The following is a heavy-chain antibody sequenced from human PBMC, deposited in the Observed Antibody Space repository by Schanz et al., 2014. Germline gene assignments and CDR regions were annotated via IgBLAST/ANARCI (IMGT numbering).Heavy chain of an antibody. V-gene: IGHV3-7*01. D-gene: IGHD1-26*01. CDR2: IKQDGIEK. Sequence: VQLVESGGGVAQPGGSLRLSCAASGFSFSGYGMHWVRQAPGKGLEWVANIKQDGIEKYYVDSVKGRFTISRDNAKNSLYLQMNSLTAEDTAVYYCAKYGTGKGVSFEYWGQGTLVTVSS. CDR3: AKYGTGKGVSFEY. J-gene: IGHJ4*02. CDR1: GFSFSGYG.